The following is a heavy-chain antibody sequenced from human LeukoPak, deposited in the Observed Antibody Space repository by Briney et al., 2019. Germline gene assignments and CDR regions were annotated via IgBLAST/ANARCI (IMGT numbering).Heavy chain of an antibody. D-gene: IGHD6-13*01. J-gene: IGHJ5*02. V-gene: IGHV3-30*04. CDR2: ISYDGSNK. CDR3: ARDGFYSSSWPNWFDP. CDR1: GFTFSTYA. Sequence: GGSLRLSCAASGFTFSTYAMHWVRQAPGKGLEWVAVISYDGSNKYYADSVKGRFTISRDNSKNTLYLQMNSLRAEDTALYYCARDGFYSSSWPNWFDPWGQGTLVTVSS.